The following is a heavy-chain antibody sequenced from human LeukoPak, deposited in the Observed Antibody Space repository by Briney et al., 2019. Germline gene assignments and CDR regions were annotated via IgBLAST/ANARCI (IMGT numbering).Heavy chain of an antibody. Sequence: SVNVSCKASGGTFSSCTISWVRQAPGQGLEWMVRIIPILGIANYAHKFQGTVTLTADKSPSTAYLELSSLRSEDTAVYYCARDPEGYTAMDIDYRGQGTLVTVSS. CDR1: GGTFSSCT. D-gene: IGHD5-18*01. CDR3: ARDPEGYTAMDIDY. CDR2: IIPILGIA. V-gene: IGHV1-69*04. J-gene: IGHJ4*02.